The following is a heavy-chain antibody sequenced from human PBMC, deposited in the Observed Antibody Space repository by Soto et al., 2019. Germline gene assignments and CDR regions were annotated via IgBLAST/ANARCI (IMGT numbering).Heavy chain of an antibody. V-gene: IGHV3-9*01. J-gene: IGHJ1*01. Sequence: GGSLRLSCAASGFTFDDYAIHRVRQVPGKGLEWVSGIHWNGGSIGYGGYVQGRFAISRDNAKNSLHLQMNSLSAEDTAFYYCVKDESINWYSGHFRHWGQGTLVTVSS. D-gene: IGHD6-13*01. CDR3: VKDESINWYSGHFRH. CDR1: GFTFDDYA. CDR2: IHWNGGSI.